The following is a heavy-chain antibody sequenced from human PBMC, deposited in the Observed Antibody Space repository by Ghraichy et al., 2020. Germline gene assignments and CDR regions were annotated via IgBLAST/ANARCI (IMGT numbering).Heavy chain of an antibody. CDR3: ARVAAGGDY. CDR2: INPNSGAT. J-gene: IGHJ4*02. D-gene: IGHD6-25*01. CDR1: VYTFTGYY. V-gene: IGHV1-2*02. Sequence: ASVKVSCKASVYTFTGYYMHWVRQAPGQGLEWMGWINPNSGATKYAQKFQGRVTITRDTSINTAYMELSSLKSDDTAVYYCARVAAGGDYWGQGTLVTVS.